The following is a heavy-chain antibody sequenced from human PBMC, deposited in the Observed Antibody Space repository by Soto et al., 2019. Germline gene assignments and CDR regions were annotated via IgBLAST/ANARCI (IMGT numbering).Heavy chain of an antibody. Sequence: QVQVVESGGGVVQPGRSLRLSCAASGFTFSSYAMHWVRQAPGKGLEWVAGISYDGSTIYYVDSVKGRFTVSRDNSKNTLYLHMNSLRSEDTAVYSCAKGTWHLAHGHSFDYWGQGTLVTVSS. D-gene: IGHD5-12*01. CDR2: ISYDGSTI. J-gene: IGHJ4*02. CDR3: AKGTWHLAHGHSFDY. CDR1: GFTFSSYA. V-gene: IGHV3-30*18.